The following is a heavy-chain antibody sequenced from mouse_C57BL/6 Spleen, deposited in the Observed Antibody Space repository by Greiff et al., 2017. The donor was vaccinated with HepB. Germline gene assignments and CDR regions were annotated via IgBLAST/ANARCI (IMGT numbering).Heavy chain of an antibody. CDR1: GFTFSSYA. CDR3: ARDDYGSYAMDY. V-gene: IGHV5-4*01. CDR2: ISDGGSYT. Sequence: EVKLVESGGGLVKPGGSLKLSCAASGFTFSSYAMSWVRQTPEKRLEWVATISDGGSYTYYPDNVKGRFTISRDNAKNNLYLQMSHLKSEDTAMYYCARDDYGSYAMDYWGQGTSVTVSS. D-gene: IGHD2-4*01. J-gene: IGHJ4*01.